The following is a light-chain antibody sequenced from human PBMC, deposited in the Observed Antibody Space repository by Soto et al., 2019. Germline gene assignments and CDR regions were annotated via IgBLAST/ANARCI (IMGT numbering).Light chain of an antibody. CDR2: DVS. J-gene: IGLJ1*01. V-gene: IGLV2-14*03. CDR1: SSDVGAYNY. Sequence: QSALTQPASVSGSPGQSITISCTGTSSDVGAYNYVSWYQQHPGKAPKLMIYDVSNRPAGVSNRFSGSKSGNTASLTLSGLEAEDEADYYCSSYTNPRADVFGAGTKLTVL. CDR3: SSYTNPRADV.